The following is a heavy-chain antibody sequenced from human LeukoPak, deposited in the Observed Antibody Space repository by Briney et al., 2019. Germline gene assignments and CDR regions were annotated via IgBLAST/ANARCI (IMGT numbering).Heavy chain of an antibody. J-gene: IGHJ4*02. V-gene: IGHV4-34*01. Sequence: SETLSLTCAVYGGSFSGYYWSWIRQPPGKGLEWIGEINHSGSTNYNPSLKSRVTISVDTSKNQFSLRLSSVTAADTAVYYCARCLGGRCDYFDYWGQGTLVTVSS. D-gene: IGHD3-16*01. CDR3: ARCLGGRCDYFDY. CDR2: INHSGST. CDR1: GGSFSGYY.